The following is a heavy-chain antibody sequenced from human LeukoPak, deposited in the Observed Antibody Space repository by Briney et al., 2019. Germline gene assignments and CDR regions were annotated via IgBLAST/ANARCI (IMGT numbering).Heavy chain of an antibody. V-gene: IGHV4-30-4*08. J-gene: IGHJ1*01. Sequence: SQTLSLTCTVSGGSISSGDYYWSWIRQPPGKGLEWIGYIYYSGSTNYNPSLKSRVTISVDTSKNQFSLKLSSVTAADTAVYYCASHLLPGYFQHWGQGTLVTVSS. CDR1: GGSISSGDYY. D-gene: IGHD3-22*01. CDR3: ASHLLPGYFQH. CDR2: IYYSGST.